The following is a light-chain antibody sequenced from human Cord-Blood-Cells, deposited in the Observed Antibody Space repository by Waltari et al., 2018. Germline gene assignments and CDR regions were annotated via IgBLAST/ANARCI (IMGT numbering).Light chain of an antibody. Sequence: QSALTQPASVSGSPGQSITLSCTGTRSDVGGYNSVSRYQQHPGKAPKLMIYDVSNRPSGVSNRFSGSKSGNTASLTISGLQAEDEADYYCSSYTSSNTLVVFGGGTKLTVL. V-gene: IGLV2-14*01. CDR3: SSYTSSNTLVV. CDR1: RSDVGGYNS. CDR2: DVS. J-gene: IGLJ2*01.